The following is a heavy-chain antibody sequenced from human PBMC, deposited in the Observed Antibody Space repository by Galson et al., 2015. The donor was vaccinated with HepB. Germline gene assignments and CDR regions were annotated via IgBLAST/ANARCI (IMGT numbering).Heavy chain of an antibody. V-gene: IGHV2-70*01. Sequence: PALVKPTQTLTLTCTFSGFSLSTSGMCVSWIRQPPGKALEWLALIDWDDDKYYSTSLKTRLTISKDTSKNQVVLTMTNMDPVDTATYYCARSQGDSSGYYVGHYYYGMDVWGQGTTVTVSS. CDR3: ARSQGDSSGYYVGHYYYGMDV. CDR1: GFSLSTSGMC. D-gene: IGHD3-22*01. CDR2: IDWDDDK. J-gene: IGHJ6*02.